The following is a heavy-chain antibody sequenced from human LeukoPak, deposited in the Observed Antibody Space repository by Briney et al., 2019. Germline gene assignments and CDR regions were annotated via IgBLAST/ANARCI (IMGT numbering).Heavy chain of an antibody. CDR3: ARVYCSGGSCYLDY. D-gene: IGHD2-15*01. CDR2: IYYSGST. J-gene: IGHJ4*02. Sequence: SETLSLTCTVSGGSISSYYWSWIRQPPGKGLEWIGYIYYSGSTNYNPSLKSRVTISVGTSKNQFSLKLSSVTAADTAVYYCARVYCSGGSCYLDYWGQGTLVTVSS. CDR1: GGSISSYY. V-gene: IGHV4-59*01.